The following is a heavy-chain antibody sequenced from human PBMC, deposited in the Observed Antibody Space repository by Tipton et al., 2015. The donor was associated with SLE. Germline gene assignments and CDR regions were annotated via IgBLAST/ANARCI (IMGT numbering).Heavy chain of an antibody. CDR3: AREHISSLRDAFEI. D-gene: IGHD2-15*01. Sequence: TLSLTCTVSGGSISSYYWSWIRQPPGKGLEWIGYIYYSGSTNYNPSLKSRVTISVDTSKNQFSLNLGSVTVVDTAVYYCAREHISSLRDAFEIWGPGTMVTVS. V-gene: IGHV4-59*01. J-gene: IGHJ3*02. CDR1: GGSISSYY. CDR2: IYYSGST.